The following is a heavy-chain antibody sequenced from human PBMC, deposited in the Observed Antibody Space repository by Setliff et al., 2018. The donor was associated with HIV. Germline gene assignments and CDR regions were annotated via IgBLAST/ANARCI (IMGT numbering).Heavy chain of an antibody. D-gene: IGHD4-4*01. Sequence: GGSLRLSCAASGFTFRSYAMHWVRQAPGKGLEWVAVISYDGSIKYYADSVKGRFTIYRDNSKNTLFLQMNSLRPEDTAVYYCAKDPPGDYSGMPGDIWGQGTTVTVSS. CDR2: ISYDGSIK. V-gene: IGHV3-30*04. J-gene: IGHJ3*02. CDR1: GFTFRSYA. CDR3: AKDPPGDYSGMPGDI.